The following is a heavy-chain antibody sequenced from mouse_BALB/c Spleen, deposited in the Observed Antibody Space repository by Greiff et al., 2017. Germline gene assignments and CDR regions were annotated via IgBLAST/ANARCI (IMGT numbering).Heavy chain of an antibody. CDR3: ARTVTTATAY. D-gene: IGHD1-2*01. J-gene: IGHJ3*01. CDR1: GFTFSSYA. Sequence: EVKLVESGGGLVKPGGSLKLSCAASGFTFSSYAMSWVRQTPEKRLEWVASISSGGSTYYPDSVKGRFTISRDNARNILYLQMSSLRSEDTAMYYCARTVTTATAYWGQGTLVTVSA. CDR2: ISSGGST. V-gene: IGHV5-6-5*01.